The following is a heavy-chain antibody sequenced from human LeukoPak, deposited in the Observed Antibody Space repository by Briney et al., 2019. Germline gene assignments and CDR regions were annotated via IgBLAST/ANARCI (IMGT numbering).Heavy chain of an antibody. D-gene: IGHD4-11*01. CDR2: IWSDATNR. J-gene: IGHJ4*01. CDR1: GFIFSHYG. V-gene: IGHV3-33*01. Sequence: GGSLRLSCAASGFIFSHYGMHWARQAPGKGLEWVAVIWSDATNRFYGASVKGRFTISRDNSQNTVFLQMNSLRAEDTAIYYCARDAQRGFDYSNSLEYWGHGTLVTVSS. CDR3: ARDAQRGFDYSNSLEY.